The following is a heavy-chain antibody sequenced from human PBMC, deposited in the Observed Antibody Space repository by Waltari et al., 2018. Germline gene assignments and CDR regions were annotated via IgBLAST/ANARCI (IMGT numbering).Heavy chain of an antibody. CDR1: RFLFDGYA. J-gene: IGHJ6*02. D-gene: IGHD2-15*01. V-gene: IGHV3-9*01. CDR3: TKDLLPGGADV. CDR2: IDWRSGRI. Sequence: EVQLMESGGGLVQPGRSIRLSCAGSRFLFDGYAMHWVRQVPGRALEWVSGIDWRSGRIAYADSVKGRFIISRDDARNSLNLQMNTLRVDDTAVYYCTKDLLPGGADVWGRGTTVTVSS.